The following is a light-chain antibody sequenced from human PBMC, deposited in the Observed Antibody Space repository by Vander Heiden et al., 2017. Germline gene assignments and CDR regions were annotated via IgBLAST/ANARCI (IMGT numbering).Light chain of an antibody. CDR2: EVT. CDR1: TSDVGGYNY. J-gene: IGLJ2*01. V-gene: IGLV2-14*01. Sequence: QSALTQPASVSGSPGQSITISCTGSTSDVGGYNYVSWYQQHPGKAPKLMIYEVTNRPSGVSNRFSVSKSGNTASLTISGLQAEDEAHYYCSSYITSSTPVIFGGGTKLTVL. CDR3: SSYITSSTPVI.